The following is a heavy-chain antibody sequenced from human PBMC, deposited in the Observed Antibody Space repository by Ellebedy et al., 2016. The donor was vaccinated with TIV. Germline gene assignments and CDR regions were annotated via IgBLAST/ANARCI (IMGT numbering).Heavy chain of an antibody. CDR3: AHRMKVGATTAFDF. V-gene: IGHV2-5*01. CDR1: GFPLNTSGVG. D-gene: IGHD4/OR15-4a*01. J-gene: IGHJ4*02. CDR2: TYWNDDK. Sequence: SGPTLVKPTQTLTLTCTLSGFPLNTSGVGVGWIRQTPGKALEWLSLTYWNDDKRYNPSLNSRLTITQDASRNQVVFTLTNLGPEDTATYYCAHRMKVGATTAFDFWGQGNLVTVSS.